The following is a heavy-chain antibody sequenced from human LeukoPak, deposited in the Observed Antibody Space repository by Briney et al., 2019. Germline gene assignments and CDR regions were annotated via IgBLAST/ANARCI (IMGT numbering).Heavy chain of an antibody. Sequence: GGSLRLSCAASGFTFSSYAMHWVRQAPGKGLEWVAVISYDGSNKYYADSVKGRFTISRDNSKNTLYLQMNSLRAEDAAVYYCAKEVDYDILTGSYYGMDVWGQGTTVTVSS. V-gene: IGHV3-30-3*02. CDR2: ISYDGSNK. D-gene: IGHD3-9*01. CDR3: AKEVDYDILTGSYYGMDV. J-gene: IGHJ6*02. CDR1: GFTFSSYA.